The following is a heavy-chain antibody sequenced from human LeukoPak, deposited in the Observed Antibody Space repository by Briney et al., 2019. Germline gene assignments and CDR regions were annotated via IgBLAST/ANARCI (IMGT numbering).Heavy chain of an antibody. J-gene: IGHJ5*02. CDR3: AKGTGGFSYYNWFYP. Sequence: PSETLSLTCTVSGGSISSSPYYWGWIRQPPGKGLEWIVSIYDSATTHYYPSLESRITISVDTSKNSFCLKLASVTAADPALYYCAKGTGGFSYYNWFYPWGQRTLVTVSS. CDR1: GGSISSSPYY. V-gene: IGHV4-39*07. D-gene: IGHD5-18*01. CDR2: IYDSATT.